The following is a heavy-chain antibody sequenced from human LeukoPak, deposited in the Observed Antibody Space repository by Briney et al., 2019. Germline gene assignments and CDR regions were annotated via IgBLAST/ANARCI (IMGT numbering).Heavy chain of an antibody. J-gene: IGHJ6*03. Sequence: PGRSLRLSCAGTGFKFSDKAMHWVRQAPGKGLEWVAVISYDGSNQNYADSVKGRFTISRDNSDNTQFLEMNSLRPEDTAVYYRARDGAARLLRYYYYMDLWGKGTTVTISS. CDR1: GFKFSDKA. CDR3: ARDGAARLLRYYYYMDL. CDR2: ISYDGSNQ. D-gene: IGHD6-6*01. V-gene: IGHV3-30*03.